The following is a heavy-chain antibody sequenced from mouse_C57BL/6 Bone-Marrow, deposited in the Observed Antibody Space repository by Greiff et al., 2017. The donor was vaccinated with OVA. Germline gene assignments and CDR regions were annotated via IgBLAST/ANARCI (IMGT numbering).Heavy chain of an antibody. V-gene: IGHV1-82*01. CDR1: GYAFSSSW. CDR2: IYPGDGDT. J-gene: IGHJ3*01. CDR3: ARSAYYSNCFAY. Sequence: QVQLQQSGPELVKPGASVKISCKASGYAFSSSWMNWVKQRPGKGLEWIGRIYPGDGDTNYNGKFKGKATLTADKSSSTAYMQLSSLTSEDSAVYFCARSAYYSNCFAYWGQGTLVTVSA. D-gene: IGHD2-5*01.